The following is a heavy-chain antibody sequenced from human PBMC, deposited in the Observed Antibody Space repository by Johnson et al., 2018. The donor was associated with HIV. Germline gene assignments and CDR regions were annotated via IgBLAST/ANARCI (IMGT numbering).Heavy chain of an antibody. CDR2: IGTAGDT. D-gene: IGHD5-24*01. J-gene: IGHJ3*02. CDR3: ARDQYDRGDGAFDI. Sequence: VQLVESGGGVVQPGRSLRLSCAASGFIFSSYDMHWVRQATGKGLEWVSAIGTAGDTYYPGSVKGRFTISRDNSKNTLYLQMNSLRAEDAALYYCARDQYDRGDGAFDIWGQGTMVTVSS. CDR1: GFIFSSYD. V-gene: IGHV3-13*01.